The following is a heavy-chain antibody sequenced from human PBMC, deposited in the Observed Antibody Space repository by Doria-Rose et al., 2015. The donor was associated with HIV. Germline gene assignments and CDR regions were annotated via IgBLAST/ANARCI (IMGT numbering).Heavy chain of an antibody. J-gene: IGHJ4*02. CDR3: ARIKSSRWYHKYYFDF. V-gene: IGHV2-26*01. Sequence: QVQLVQSGPVLVKPTETLTLTCTVSGVSLSSPGMGVSWIRQPPGKALEWLGNNFSDDERSYKTSLKSRLTIPRGTSKSQVVLTMTDMDPVDTATYYCARIKSSRWYHKYYFDFWGQGTLVIVSA. CDR1: GVSLSSPGMG. D-gene: IGHD6-13*01. CDR2: NFSDDER.